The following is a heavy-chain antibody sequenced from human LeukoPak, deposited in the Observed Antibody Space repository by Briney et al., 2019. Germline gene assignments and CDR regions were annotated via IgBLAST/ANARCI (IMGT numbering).Heavy chain of an antibody. CDR1: GGSISSSSYY. V-gene: IGHV4-61*01. CDR3: ARDSFRRLLPRGFDP. Sequence: PSETLSLTCTVSGGSISSSSYYWSWIRQPPGKGLEWIGYIYYSGSTNYNPSLKSRVTISVDTSKNQFSLKLSSVTAADTAVYYCARDSFRRLLPRGFDPWGQGTLVTVSS. J-gene: IGHJ5*02. D-gene: IGHD3-10*01. CDR2: IYYSGST.